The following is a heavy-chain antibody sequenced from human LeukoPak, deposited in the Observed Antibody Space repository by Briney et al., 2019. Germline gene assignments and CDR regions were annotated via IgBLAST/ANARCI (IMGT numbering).Heavy chain of an antibody. Sequence: ASVKVSCKASGYTFTSYGISWVRQAPGQGLEWMGWISAYNGNTNYAQKLQGRVTMTTDTSTNTAYMELRSLRSDDTAVYYCARDGCSSTSCHPAPHYYYYMDVWGKGTTVTISS. CDR1: GYTFTSYG. V-gene: IGHV1-18*01. CDR2: ISAYNGNT. D-gene: IGHD2-2*01. J-gene: IGHJ6*03. CDR3: ARDGCSSTSCHPAPHYYYYMDV.